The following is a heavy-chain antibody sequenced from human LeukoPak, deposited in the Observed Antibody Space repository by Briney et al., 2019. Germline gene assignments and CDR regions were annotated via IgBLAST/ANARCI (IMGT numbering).Heavy chain of an antibody. Sequence: GGSLRLSCAPSGFTFRSYAMSWVPHAPGGRLGWVSGISGSGGSTYYADSVKGRFTISRDNSKNTLYLQMNSLRAEDTAMYYCAKGGVGSGKTFDSWGQGTLVTVSS. CDR3: AKGGVGSGKTFDS. V-gene: IGHV3-23*01. J-gene: IGHJ4*02. CDR2: ISGSGGST. D-gene: IGHD3-10*01. CDR1: GFTFRSYA.